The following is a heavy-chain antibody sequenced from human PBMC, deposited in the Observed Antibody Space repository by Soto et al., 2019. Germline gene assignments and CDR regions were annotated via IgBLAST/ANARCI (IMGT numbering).Heavy chain of an antibody. V-gene: IGHV4-31*03. CDR1: GGSMSSGGHY. CDR2: IYYTGST. Sequence: QVQLQESGPGLVKPSQTLSLTCTVSGGSMSSGGHYWSWIRQRPGKGLEWIGFIYYTGSTYYNPSLKTRVNMSVDTSKNQFSLKLTSVTAADTAVYYCAGELAARGGVSFGIDYWGQGTLVTVSS. CDR3: AGELAARGGVSFGIDY. J-gene: IGHJ4*02. D-gene: IGHD6-13*01.